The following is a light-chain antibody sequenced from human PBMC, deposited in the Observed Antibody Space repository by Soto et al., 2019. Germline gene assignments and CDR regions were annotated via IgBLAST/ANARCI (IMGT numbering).Light chain of an antibody. V-gene: IGLV2-14*01. CDR1: SSDVGGYNY. CDR3: SSYTSSSIPVV. J-gene: IGLJ2*01. Sequence: QSALTQPASVSGSPGQSITISCTETSSDVGGYNYVSWYQQHPGKAPKLMIYEVSNRPSGVSNRFSGSKSGNTASLTISGLQAEDEADYYCSSYTSSSIPVVFGGGTKLTVL. CDR2: EVS.